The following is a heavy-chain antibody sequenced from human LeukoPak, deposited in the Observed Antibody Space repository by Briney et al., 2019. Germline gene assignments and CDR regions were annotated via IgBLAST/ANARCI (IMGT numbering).Heavy chain of an antibody. D-gene: IGHD4-17*01. CDR1: GYSISTSYY. V-gene: IGHV4-38-2*02. J-gene: IGHJ4*02. CDR2: IYHSGNT. CDR3: ARAGYGDSDFDY. Sequence: SETLSLTCTVSGYSISTSYYWGWIRQPPGKGLEWIGSIYHSGNTYYNPSLKSRVTISVDTSKNQFSLKRNSVTAADTAVYYCARAGYGDSDFDYWGQGTLVTVSS.